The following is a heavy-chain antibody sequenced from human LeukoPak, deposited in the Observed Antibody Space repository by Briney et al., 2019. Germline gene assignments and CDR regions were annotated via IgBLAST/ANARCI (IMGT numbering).Heavy chain of an antibody. CDR2: TSGSGGSR. CDR3: ARHPRDTALFTIDY. V-gene: IGHV3-23*01. Sequence: GGSLRLSCAAFDFAFSNYAMSWVRQSPGKGLEWVSGTSGSGGSRYYPDSVKGRFTISRDNSKNTLSLEMNSLRAEDTAVYYCARHPRDTALFTIDYWGQGTLVTVSS. J-gene: IGHJ4*02. CDR1: DFAFSNYA. D-gene: IGHD5-18*01.